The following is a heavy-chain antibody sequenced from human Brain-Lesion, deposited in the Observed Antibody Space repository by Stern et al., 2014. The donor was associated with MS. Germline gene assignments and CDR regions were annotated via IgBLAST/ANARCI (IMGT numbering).Heavy chain of an antibody. CDR3: ARDVGGAFDY. CDR2: INHSGRI. CDR1: GGSFSGYY. D-gene: IGHD2-21*01. Sequence: QVQLQQWGAGLLKPSETLSLTCGVYGGSFSGYYWTWIRQPPGKGLEWIGEINHSGRINYNPSLESRVTMSLDTSKHQLSLRLSSATAADTAVYYCARDVGGAFDYWGQGTLVTVSS. V-gene: IGHV4-34*01. J-gene: IGHJ4*02.